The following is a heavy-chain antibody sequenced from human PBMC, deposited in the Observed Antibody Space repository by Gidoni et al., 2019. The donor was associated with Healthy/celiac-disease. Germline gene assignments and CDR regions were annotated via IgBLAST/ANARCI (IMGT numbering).Heavy chain of an antibody. V-gene: IGHV3-23*04. Sequence: EVQLVESGGGLVQAGGPLRLSCAASGHTFGSYGMRWVRPAPGEGLVWFSAISGSGGSTYSADSVKGRFTLSRDNSKTTLYLQMNSLRAGDTAVSYCAKLWELLGFDYWGQGTLVTVSS. CDR1: GHTFGSYG. D-gene: IGHD1-26*01. CDR3: AKLWELLGFDY. CDR2: ISGSGGST. J-gene: IGHJ4*02.